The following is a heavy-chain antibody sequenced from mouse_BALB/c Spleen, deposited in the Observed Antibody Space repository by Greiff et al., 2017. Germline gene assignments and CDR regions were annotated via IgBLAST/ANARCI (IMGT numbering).Heavy chain of an antibody. V-gene: IGHV2-4-1*01. CDR3: ASHRYGFAY. Sequence: VMLVESGPGLVQPSQSLSITCTVSGFSLTSYGVHWVRQSPGKGLEWLGVIWSGGSTDYNAAFISRLSISKDNSKSQVFFKMNSLQADDTAIYYCASHRYGFAYWGQGTLVTVSA. D-gene: IGHD2-14*01. CDR2: IWSGGST. CDR1: GFSLTSYG. J-gene: IGHJ3*01.